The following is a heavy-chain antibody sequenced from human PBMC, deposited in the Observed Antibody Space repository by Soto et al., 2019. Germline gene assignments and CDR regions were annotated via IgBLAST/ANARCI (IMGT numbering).Heavy chain of an antibody. D-gene: IGHD6-13*01. Sequence: PSETLCLTCTVSGGSISSSSYYWGWIRQPPGKGLEWIGSIYYSGSTYYNPSLKSRVTISVDTSKNQFSLKLSSVTAADTAVYYCARRGSSSWYGYWGQGTLVTVS. J-gene: IGHJ4*02. V-gene: IGHV4-39*01. CDR2: IYYSGST. CDR1: GGSISSSSYY. CDR3: ARRGSSSWYGY.